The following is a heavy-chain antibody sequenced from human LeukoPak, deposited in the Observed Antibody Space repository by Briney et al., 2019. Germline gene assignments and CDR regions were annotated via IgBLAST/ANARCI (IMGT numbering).Heavy chain of an antibody. CDR3: ARPVPSRLGWFDP. J-gene: IGHJ5*02. CDR1: GGSISSSSYN. V-gene: IGHV4-39*01. CDR2: IYYGGNT. D-gene: IGHD1-1*01. Sequence: SETLSLTCTVSGGSISSSSYNWGWIRQPPGKGLEFIGSIYYGGNTYYNPSLKSRVTISVDTSKNQFSLKLTSVSAADTAVYYCARPVPSRLGWFDPWGQGTLVTVSS.